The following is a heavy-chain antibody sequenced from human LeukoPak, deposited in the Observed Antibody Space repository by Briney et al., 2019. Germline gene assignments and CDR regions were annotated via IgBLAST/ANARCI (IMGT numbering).Heavy chain of an antibody. Sequence: ASVKVSCKASGYTLTGYYMHWVRQAPGQVLEWVGWVNPYSGASNHAQKFQGRVTMTRDTPINIAYLELTRLKSDDTAVYYCARGLHCGGDCLGQYFYGMDVWGQGTTVTVSS. V-gene: IGHV1-2*02. CDR1: GYTLTGYY. CDR2: VNPYSGAS. J-gene: IGHJ6*02. CDR3: ARGLHCGGDCLGQYFYGMDV. D-gene: IGHD2-21*02.